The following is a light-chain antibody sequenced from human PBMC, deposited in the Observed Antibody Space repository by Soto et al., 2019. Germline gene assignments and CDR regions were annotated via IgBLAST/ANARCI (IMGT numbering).Light chain of an antibody. Sequence: DIQMTQSPSSLSASVEDRVIITCRASQSISNHLNWYQQKPGKAPKLLIFAASSLQSGVPSRFSGSRSGPDFTLTVSSLQPEDFATYYCQQSYSSHPKFRHVTKVDIK. CDR1: QSISNH. CDR3: QQSYSSHPK. CDR2: AAS. V-gene: IGKV1-39*01. J-gene: IGKJ1*01.